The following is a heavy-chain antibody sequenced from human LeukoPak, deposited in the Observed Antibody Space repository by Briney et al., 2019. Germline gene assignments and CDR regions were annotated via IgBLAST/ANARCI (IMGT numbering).Heavy chain of an antibody. Sequence: SVEVSCKASGRTFSSYAISWVRQAPGQGLEWMGGIIPIFGTANYAQKFQGRVTITADESTSTAYMELSSLRSEDTAVYYCARDPHSYSSSWYFDYWGQGTLVTVSS. CDR1: GRTFSSYA. D-gene: IGHD6-13*01. CDR3: ARDPHSYSSSWYFDY. J-gene: IGHJ4*02. V-gene: IGHV1-69*13. CDR2: IIPIFGTA.